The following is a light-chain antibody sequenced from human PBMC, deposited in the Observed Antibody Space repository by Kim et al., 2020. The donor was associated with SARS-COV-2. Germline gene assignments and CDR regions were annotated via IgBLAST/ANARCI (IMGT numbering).Light chain of an antibody. CDR1: SSNIARFP. J-gene: IGLJ3*02. Sequence: PPSVSGTPGERVTNSCSGGSSNIARFPVNGYQQLPGEAPPLLSGVSDRISGSKSGTSASLAISRLQPEDEATYYCETWDDSLNGPVFGGGTKVTVL. CDR3: ETWDDSLNGPV. V-gene: IGLV1-44*01.